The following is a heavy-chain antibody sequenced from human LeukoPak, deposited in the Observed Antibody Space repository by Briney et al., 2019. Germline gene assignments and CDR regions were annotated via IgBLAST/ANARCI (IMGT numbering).Heavy chain of an antibody. CDR3: ARDNAYYDYVWGSYYDAFDI. CDR2: ISGSGGST. Sequence: GGSLRLSCAASGFTFSSYAMSWVRQAPGKGLEWVSAISGSGGSTYYADSVKGRFTISRDNAKNSLYLQMSSLRAEDTAVYYCARDNAYYDYVWGSYYDAFDIWGQGTMVTVSS. D-gene: IGHD3-16*01. J-gene: IGHJ3*02. V-gene: IGHV3-23*01. CDR1: GFTFSSYA.